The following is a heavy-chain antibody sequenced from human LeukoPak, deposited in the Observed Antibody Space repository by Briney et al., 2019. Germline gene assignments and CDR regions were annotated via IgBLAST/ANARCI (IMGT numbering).Heavy chain of an antibody. Sequence: GGSLRLSCAASGFTFSSYSMNWVRQAPGKGLEWVSSISSSSSYIYYADSVKGRFTISRDNAKNSLYLQMNSLRAEDTAVYYCARDPGYCSSTSRYMGVGDYWGQGTLVTVSS. CDR2: ISSSSSYI. V-gene: IGHV3-21*01. J-gene: IGHJ4*02. CDR1: GFTFSSYS. D-gene: IGHD2-2*02. CDR3: ARDPGYCSSTSRYMGVGDY.